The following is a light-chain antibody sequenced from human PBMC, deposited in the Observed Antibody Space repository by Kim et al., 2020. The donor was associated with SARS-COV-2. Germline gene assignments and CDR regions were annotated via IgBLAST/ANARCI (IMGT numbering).Light chain of an antibody. CDR2: SNN. Sequence: GQSVTISCSGSSSNIGSNTVNWYRQLPGTAPKLLIYSNNQRPSGVPDRFSGSKSGTSASLAISGLQSEDEADYYCAAWDDSLNGWVFGGGTQLTVL. J-gene: IGLJ3*02. V-gene: IGLV1-44*01. CDR3: AAWDDSLNGWV. CDR1: SSNIGSNT.